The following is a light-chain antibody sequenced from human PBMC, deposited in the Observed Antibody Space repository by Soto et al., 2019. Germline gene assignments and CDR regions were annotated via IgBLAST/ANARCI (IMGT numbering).Light chain of an antibody. CDR2: AAS. J-gene: IGKJ4*01. Sequence: DIQMTQSPSTLSSSVGDTVTITCRASESIDNWLAWYQQKPGKAPKLLIFAASTLLGGVPSRFSGSGSGTEFTLTISSLQPEDFASYYCQQHRSYPVTFGGGTKVDIK. V-gene: IGKV1-5*01. CDR3: QQHRSYPVT. CDR1: ESIDNW.